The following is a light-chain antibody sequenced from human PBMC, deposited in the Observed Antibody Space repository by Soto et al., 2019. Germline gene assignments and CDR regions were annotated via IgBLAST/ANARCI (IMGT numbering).Light chain of an antibody. CDR1: QSVTKY. J-gene: IGKJ4*01. V-gene: IGKV3-11*01. Sequence: EIVFTQSPATLSFSPGERATLSCRASQSVTKYLAWYQQKPGQAPRLLIYDTSNRAPGIPARFSGSGSGTDFTLTINNLESEDSGIYYCQQRYNWLTLGGGTKVDIK. CDR3: QQRYNWLT. CDR2: DTS.